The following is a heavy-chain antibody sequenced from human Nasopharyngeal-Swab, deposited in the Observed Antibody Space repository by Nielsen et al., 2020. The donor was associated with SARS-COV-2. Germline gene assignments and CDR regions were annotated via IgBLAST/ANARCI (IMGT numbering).Heavy chain of an antibody. CDR3: AKTMVYSSSSYYFDY. CDR2: ISWNSGSI. J-gene: IGHJ4*02. D-gene: IGHD6-6*01. V-gene: IGHV3-9*01. CDR1: GFTFDDYA. Sequence: GGSLRLSCAASGFTFDDYAMHWVRQAPGKGLEWVSGISWNSGSIGYADSVKGRFTISRDNAENSLYLQMNSLRAEDTALYYCAKTMVYSSSSYYFDYWGQGTLVTVSS.